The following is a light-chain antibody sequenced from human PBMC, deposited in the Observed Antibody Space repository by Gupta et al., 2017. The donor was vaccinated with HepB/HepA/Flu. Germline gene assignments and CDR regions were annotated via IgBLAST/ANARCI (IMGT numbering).Light chain of an antibody. CDR3: QQSYISPLT. CDR1: QSIISY. Sequence: DIQMTQSPTSLSASVGDRVTITCRASQSIISYLNWYQQKPGKAPKVLIYAASSLQSGVPSRFSGSGSGTDFTLTISSLQPEDFATYYCQQSYISPLTFGGGTKVQIK. CDR2: AAS. V-gene: IGKV1-39*01. J-gene: IGKJ4*01.